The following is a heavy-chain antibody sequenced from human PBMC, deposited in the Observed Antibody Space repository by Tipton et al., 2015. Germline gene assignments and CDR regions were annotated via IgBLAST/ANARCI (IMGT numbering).Heavy chain of an antibody. CDR1: GGSISSSSYY. D-gene: IGHD3-3*01. J-gene: IGHJ4*02. Sequence: TLSLTCTVSGGSISSSSYYWGWIRQPPGKGLEWIGNMYYSGSTYYNPSLKSRVTISVDTSKNQFSLHLDSVTAADTAVYYCARAPVNYDFWSAFSDWGQGAQVTVSS. CDR3: ARAPVNYDFWSAFSD. CDR2: MYYSGST. V-gene: IGHV4-39*07.